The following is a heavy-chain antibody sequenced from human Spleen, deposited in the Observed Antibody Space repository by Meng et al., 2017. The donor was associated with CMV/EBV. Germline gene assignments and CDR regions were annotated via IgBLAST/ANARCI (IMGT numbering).Heavy chain of an antibody. CDR2: INRDGSKT. CDR3: ARDIRWNYGPGY. V-gene: IGHV3-7*01. D-gene: IGHD1-7*01. CDR1: GFTFSDDW. Sequence: GESLKISCAASGFTFSDDWMTWVRQAPGKGLEWVASINRDGSKTFYVDSVKGRFTLSRDNAKNSLFLQMNSLRAEDTAVYYCARDIRWNYGPGYWGQGTLVTVSS. J-gene: IGHJ4*02.